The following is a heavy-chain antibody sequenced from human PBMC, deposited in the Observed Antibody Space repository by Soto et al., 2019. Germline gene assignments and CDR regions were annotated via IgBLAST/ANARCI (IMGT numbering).Heavy chain of an antibody. CDR2: ISAYNGNT. D-gene: IGHD2-8*01. CDR1: GYTFTSYG. V-gene: IGHV1-18*01. CDR3: ARDKDVLMVYAIQPDY. J-gene: IGHJ4*02. Sequence: ASVKVSCKASGYTFTSYGISWVRQAPGQGLEWMGWISAYNGNTNYAQKLQGRVTMTTDTSTSTAYMELRSLRSDDTAVYYCARDKDVLMVYAIQPDYWGQGTLVPSPQ.